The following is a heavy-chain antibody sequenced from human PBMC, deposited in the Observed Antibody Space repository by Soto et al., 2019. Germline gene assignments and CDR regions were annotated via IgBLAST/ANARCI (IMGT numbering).Heavy chain of an antibody. V-gene: IGHV4-31*03. J-gene: IGHJ4*02. CDR1: GGSISSGGYY. CDR2: IYYSGST. D-gene: IGHD3-9*01. Sequence: QVQLQESGPGLVKPSQTLSLTCTVSGGSISSGGYYWSWIRQHPGKGLEWIGYIYYSGSTYYNPSLKIRVTISVDTSKNQFSLKLSSVTAADTAVYYCARAPARLTGYYNVRYFDYWGQGTLVTVSS. CDR3: ARAPARLTGYYNVRYFDY.